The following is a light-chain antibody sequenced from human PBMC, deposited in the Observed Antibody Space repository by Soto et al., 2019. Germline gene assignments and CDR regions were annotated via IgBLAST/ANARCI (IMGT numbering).Light chain of an antibody. Sequence: EIVLTQSPGTLSLSPGERASLSCRASQTINSNYLAWYQQQPGQAPRLLIYGASTRATGIPDRFSGSGSGTDFTLTISSLEPEDLAVYHCQQYGSSPLTFGGGTKVDIK. J-gene: IGKJ4*01. CDR2: GAS. V-gene: IGKV3-20*01. CDR3: QQYGSSPLT. CDR1: QTINSNY.